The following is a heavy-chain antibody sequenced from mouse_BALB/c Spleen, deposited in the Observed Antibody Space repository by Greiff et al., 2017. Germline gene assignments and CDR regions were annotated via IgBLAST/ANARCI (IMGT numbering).Heavy chain of an antibody. J-gene: IGHJ4*01. Sequence: DLVKPGASVKLSCKASGYTFTSYWINWIKQRPGQGLEWIGRIAPGSGSTYYNEMFKGKATLTVDKSSSTAYMQLKSLTSEDSAVYYCAREGSSGIYAMDYWGQGTSVTVSS. D-gene: IGHD3-1*01. CDR2: IAPGSGST. CDR3: AREGSSGIYAMDY. V-gene: IGHV1S41*01. CDR1: GYTFTSYW.